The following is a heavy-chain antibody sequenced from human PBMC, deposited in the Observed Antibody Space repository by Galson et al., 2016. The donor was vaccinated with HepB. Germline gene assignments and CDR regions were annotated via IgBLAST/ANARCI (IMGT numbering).Heavy chain of an antibody. J-gene: IGHJ5*02. V-gene: IGHV3-23*01. CDR3: APGGAPGWFGP. CDR2: VNSGGYNT. CDR1: GFTFSSHS. D-gene: IGHD1-14*01. Sequence: SLRLSCAASGFTFSSHSMSWVRQAPGKGLEWVSSVNSGGYNTFYTDSMKGRFTISRDNSKNTLFLQINNLKAEDTAVYYCAPGGAPGWFGPWGQGTLVTVSS.